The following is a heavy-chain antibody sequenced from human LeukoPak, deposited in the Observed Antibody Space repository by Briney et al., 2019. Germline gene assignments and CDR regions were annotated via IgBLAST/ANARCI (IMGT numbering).Heavy chain of an antibody. V-gene: IGHV4-31*03. Sequence: PSETLSLTCTVSGGSISSGGYYWSWIRQHPGKGLEWIGYIYYSGSTYYNPSLKSRVTISVDTSKNQFSLKLSSVTAADTAVYYCAREVGAARPNFDYWGQGTLATVSS. CDR3: AREVGAARPNFDY. D-gene: IGHD6-6*01. CDR1: GGSISSGGYY. J-gene: IGHJ4*02. CDR2: IYYSGST.